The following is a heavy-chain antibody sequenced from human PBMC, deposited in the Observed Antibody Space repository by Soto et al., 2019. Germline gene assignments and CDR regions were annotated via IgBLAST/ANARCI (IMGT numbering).Heavy chain of an antibody. V-gene: IGHV1-69*06. CDR1: GGTFSSYA. D-gene: IGHD3-22*01. CDR2: IIPIFGTA. Sequence: SVKVSCKXSGGTFSSYAISWVRQAPGQGLEWMGGIIPIFGTANYAQKFQGRVTITADKSTSTAYMELSSLRSEDTAVYYCARNRRQMYYYDSSGYYHDAFDIWGQGTMVTVSS. J-gene: IGHJ3*02. CDR3: ARNRRQMYYYDSSGYYHDAFDI.